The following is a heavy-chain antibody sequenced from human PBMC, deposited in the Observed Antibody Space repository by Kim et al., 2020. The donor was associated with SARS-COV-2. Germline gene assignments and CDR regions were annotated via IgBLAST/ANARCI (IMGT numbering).Heavy chain of an antibody. CDR1: GFTFSSYG. CDR2: IWYDGSNK. J-gene: IGHJ6*01. CDR3: ARDGLRSALDYYYGMDV. V-gene: IGHV3-33*01. Sequence: LSLTCAVSGFTFSSYGMHWVRQAPGKGLEWVAVIWYDGSNKYYADSVKGRFTISRDNSKNTLYLQMNSLRAEDTAVYYCARDGLRSALDYYYGMDVW. D-gene: IGHD4-17*01.